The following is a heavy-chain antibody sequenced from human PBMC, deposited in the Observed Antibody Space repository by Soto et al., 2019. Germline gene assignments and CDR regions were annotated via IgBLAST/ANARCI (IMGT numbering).Heavy chain of an antibody. J-gene: IGHJ6*03. CDR2: INPNGGVT. CDR1: GDSFNDYY. Sequence: QVQLVQSGAEVRKPGASVTVSCRSSGDSFNDYYIHWVRQAPGQGFEWMGWINPNGGVTKYAQKFQGWVSMTRDTSIRTVYMQLSRLRSDDTSLYYCARESGGATATLDYYYFYMDVWGTGTTVNVSS. CDR3: ARESGGATATLDYYYFYMDV. V-gene: IGHV1-2*04. D-gene: IGHD5-12*01.